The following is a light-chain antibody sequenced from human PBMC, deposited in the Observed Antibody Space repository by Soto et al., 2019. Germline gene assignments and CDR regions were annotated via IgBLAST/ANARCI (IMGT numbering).Light chain of an antibody. CDR3: SSYTSSNIDYV. Sequence: QSALTQPASVSGSPGQSITISCTGTSSDVGGYNYVSWYQQHPGKAPKLMIYEVSNQPSGVSNRFSGSKSGNTASLTISGLQAEDEADYYCSSYTSSNIDYVFGTGTKLTVL. CDR1: SSDVGGYNY. CDR2: EVS. V-gene: IGLV2-14*01. J-gene: IGLJ1*01.